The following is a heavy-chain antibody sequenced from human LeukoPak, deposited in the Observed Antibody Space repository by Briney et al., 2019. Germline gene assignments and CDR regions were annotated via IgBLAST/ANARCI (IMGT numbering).Heavy chain of an antibody. V-gene: IGHV1-2*02. Sequence: ASVKVSCKASGYTFTGYYMHWVRQAPGQGLEWMGWINPNSGGTNYAQKFQGRVTMTRDTSISTAYMELSRLRSGDTAVYYCASSVATIICLYYWGQGTLVTVSS. CDR1: GYTFTGYY. D-gene: IGHD5-12*01. CDR2: INPNSGGT. J-gene: IGHJ4*02. CDR3: ASSVATIICLYY.